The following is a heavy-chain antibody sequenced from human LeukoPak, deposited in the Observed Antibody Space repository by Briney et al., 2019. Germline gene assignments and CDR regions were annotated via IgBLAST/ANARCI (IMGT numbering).Heavy chain of an antibody. CDR2: ISYDGSNK. V-gene: IGHV3-30-3*01. CDR3: AREPYSSGWYSSYYFDY. CDR1: GFTFSSYA. D-gene: IGHD6-19*01. Sequence: PGGPLRLSCAASGFTFSSYAMHWVRQAPGKGLEWVAVISYDGSNKYYADSVKGRFTISRDNSKNTLYPQMNSLRAEDTAVYYCAREPYSSGWYSSYYFDYWGQGTLVTVSS. J-gene: IGHJ4*02.